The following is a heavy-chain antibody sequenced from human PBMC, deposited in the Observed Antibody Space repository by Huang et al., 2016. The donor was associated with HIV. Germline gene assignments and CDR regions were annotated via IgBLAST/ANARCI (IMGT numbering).Heavy chain of an antibody. CDR2: SNDTGNT. Sequence: QVQLQLWGAGLLKPSETLSLTCAGYGGSFSNFYWGWIRQPPGKGLEWLGESNDTGNTNSDPSLRGRVTMSVNTSKKQFSLQVKSVTVADTAIYYCARRGYSYDGIGLPAFDPWSRGTVVTVSS. CDR3: ARRGYSYDGIGLPAFDP. CDR1: GGSFSNFY. J-gene: IGHJ5*02. V-gene: IGHV4-34*02. D-gene: IGHD3-22*01.